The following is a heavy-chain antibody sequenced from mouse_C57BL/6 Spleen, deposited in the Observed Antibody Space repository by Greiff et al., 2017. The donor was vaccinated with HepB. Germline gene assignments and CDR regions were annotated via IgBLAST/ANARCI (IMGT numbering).Heavy chain of an antibody. CDR3: TTAGGYPAWFAY. CDR2: IDPENGDT. V-gene: IGHV14-4*01. Sequence: VQLQQSGAELVRPGASVKLSCTASGFNIKDDYMHWVKQRPEQGLEWIGWIDPENGDTEYASKFQGKATITADTSSNTAYLQLSSLTSEDTAVYYCTTAGGYPAWFAYWGQGTLVTVSA. J-gene: IGHJ3*01. D-gene: IGHD2-2*01. CDR1: GFNIKDDY.